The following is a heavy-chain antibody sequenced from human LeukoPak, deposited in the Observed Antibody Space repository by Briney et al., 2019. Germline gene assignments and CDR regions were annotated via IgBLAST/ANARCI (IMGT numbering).Heavy chain of an antibody. CDR3: AKASRITGTKDY. CDR1: GFTFSSYA. CDR2: ISYDGSNK. Sequence: GGSLRLSCAASGFTFSSYAMHWVRQAPGKGPEWVAVISYDGSNKYYADSVKGRFTISRDNSKNTLYLQMNSLRAEDTAVYYCAKASRITGTKDYWGQGTLVTVSS. J-gene: IGHJ4*02. V-gene: IGHV3-30-3*01. D-gene: IGHD1-7*01.